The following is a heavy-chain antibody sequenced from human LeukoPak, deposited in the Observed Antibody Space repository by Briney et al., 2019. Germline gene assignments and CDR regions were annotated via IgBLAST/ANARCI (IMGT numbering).Heavy chain of an antibody. CDR1: GGSISSGDYY. CDR2: IYYSGST. D-gene: IGHD4-17*01. Sequence: SQTLSLTCIVSGGSISSGDYYWSWIRQAPGKGLEWIGHIYYSGSTYYNPSLKSRVTISVDRSNHQFSLKLTSVTAADTAVYYCARETTVTTYHFDYWGQGTLVNVSS. V-gene: IGHV4-30-4*01. J-gene: IGHJ4*02. CDR3: ARETTVTTYHFDY.